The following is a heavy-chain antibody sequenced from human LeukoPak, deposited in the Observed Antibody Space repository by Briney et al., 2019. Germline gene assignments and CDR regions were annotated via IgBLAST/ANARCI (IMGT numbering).Heavy chain of an antibody. V-gene: IGHV4-59*01. J-gene: IGHJ4*02. CDR3: ARGQWFPVFDF. Sequence: PSETLSLTCSVSGGFNTHYYWTWIRQPPGKELEWIGYIYYSGSTKYNPSLKSRVTISVDTSKNHFSLKLNSVTAADTAVYYCARGQWFPVFDFWGQGTLVTVSS. D-gene: IGHD3-22*01. CDR1: GGFNTHYY. CDR2: IYYSGST.